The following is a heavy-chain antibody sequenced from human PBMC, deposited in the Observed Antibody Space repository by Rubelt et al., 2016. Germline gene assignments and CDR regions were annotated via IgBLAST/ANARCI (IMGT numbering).Heavy chain of an antibody. Sequence: QVTLRESGPALVKPKQTLTLTCTFSGFSLSTSGMCVSWIRQPPGKALEWLARIDWDDDKYYRTSLKTRLTISKDTSKNQVVLTMTNMDPVDTATYYCARILLPDYYDSSGGMDVWGQGTTVTVSS. CDR3: ARILLPDYYDSSGGMDV. J-gene: IGHJ6*02. V-gene: IGHV2-70*15. CDR1: GFSLSTSGMC. D-gene: IGHD3-22*01. CDR2: IDWDDDK.